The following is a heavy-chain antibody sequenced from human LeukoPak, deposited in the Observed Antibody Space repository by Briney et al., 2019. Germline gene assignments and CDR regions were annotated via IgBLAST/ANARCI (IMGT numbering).Heavy chain of an antibody. D-gene: IGHD6-19*01. Sequence: PSETLSLTCSVSAGSISSSSYYWGWIRQAPGKGLEWIGSIYCSGSTYYNPSLKSRVTLSVDTSKNQFSLKLSSVTAADTAVYYCARHERRAVKFFDYWGQGTLVTVSS. CDR3: ARHERRAVKFFDY. V-gene: IGHV4-39*01. CDR1: AGSISSSSYY. CDR2: IYCSGST. J-gene: IGHJ4*02.